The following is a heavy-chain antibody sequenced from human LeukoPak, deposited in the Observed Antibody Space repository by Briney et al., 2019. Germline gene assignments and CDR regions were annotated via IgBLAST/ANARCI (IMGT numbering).Heavy chain of an antibody. CDR3: ARGPTRANSTDY. D-gene: IGHD2/OR15-2a*01. CDR2: ISSSSGTI. J-gene: IGHJ4*02. Sequence: PGGSLRLSCAVSGFTFSSYSMTWVRQAPGKGLEWVSYISSSSGTIYYADSVKGRFTISRDNAKNSLYLQMNSLRAEDTAVYYCARGPTRANSTDYWGQGALVTVSS. CDR1: GFTFSSYS. V-gene: IGHV3-48*01.